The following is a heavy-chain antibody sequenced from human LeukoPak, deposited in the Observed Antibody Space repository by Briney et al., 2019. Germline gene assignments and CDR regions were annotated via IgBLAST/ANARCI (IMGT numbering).Heavy chain of an antibody. J-gene: IGHJ3*02. V-gene: IGHV3-30*18. D-gene: IGHD5-18*01. CDR1: VSTFSRYG. CDR2: ISYDGSTK. Sequence: GRTLRLSCAPSVSTFSRYGIHTGRQSPGTGLDCVAVISYDGSTKYHTASLNARFTISRDNSSTTPYLQWNSLRTQVPTRYFISKGLAPGIQLWPQDAFAIRGQGTMVTVSS. CDR3: SKGLAPGIQLWPQDAFAI.